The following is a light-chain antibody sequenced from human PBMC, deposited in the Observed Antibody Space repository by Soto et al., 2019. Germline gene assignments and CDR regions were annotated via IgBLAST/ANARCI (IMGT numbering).Light chain of an antibody. Sequence: EIVLTQSPGTLSLSPGERATLSCRASQSVSSNYLAWYQHKPGQAPRLLIYGASSRATGIPDRFSGSESGTDFTLTISRLEPEDFAVYYCQQYGRSPYTFGQGTKLEIK. V-gene: IGKV3-20*01. CDR2: GAS. CDR1: QSVSSNY. J-gene: IGKJ2*01. CDR3: QQYGRSPYT.